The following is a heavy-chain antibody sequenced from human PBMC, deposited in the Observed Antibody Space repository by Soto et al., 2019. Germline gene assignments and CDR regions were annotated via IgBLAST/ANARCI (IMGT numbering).Heavy chain of an antibody. J-gene: IGHJ6*02. D-gene: IGHD3-10*01. V-gene: IGHV3-13*01. CDR3: ARDLGMVRGVSSTYYYGMDV. CDR2: IGTAGDT. Sequence: LRLSCAASVFTFSSYDMHWVRQATGKGLEWVSAIGTAGDTYYPGSVKGRFTISRENAKNSLYLQMNSLRAGDTAVYYCARDLGMVRGVSSTYYYGMDVWGQGTTVTVSS. CDR1: VFTFSSYD.